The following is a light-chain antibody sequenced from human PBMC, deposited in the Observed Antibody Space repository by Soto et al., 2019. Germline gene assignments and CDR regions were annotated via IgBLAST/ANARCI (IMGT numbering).Light chain of an antibody. CDR2: GNS. J-gene: IGLJ1*01. Sequence: QSVLTQPPSVSGAPGQRVTISCTGSNSNIGAGYDVHWYQQLPGTAPKLLIYGNSNRPSGVPDRFSGSKSVTSASLAITGLQAEDEADYYCQSYDSSLGGSVFGTGTKVTAL. CDR3: QSYDSSLGGSV. CDR1: NSNIGAGYD. V-gene: IGLV1-40*01.